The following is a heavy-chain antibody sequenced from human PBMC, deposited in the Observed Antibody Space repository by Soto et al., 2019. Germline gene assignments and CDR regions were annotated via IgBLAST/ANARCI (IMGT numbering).Heavy chain of an antibody. J-gene: IGHJ6*02. CDR3: ARVPRQMLYGPTRNGMDV. Sequence: QVQLVQSGAAVSKPGSSVKVSCKASGGTFGIYAIGWVRQAPGQGLEWMGGIIPAFGTTKNAQKFQDRVDMTADESTKTGYTELRGRRFDDTAVYYCARVPRQMLYGPTRNGMDVWGQGTTLIVSS. V-gene: IGHV1-69*01. CDR2: IIPAFGTT. CDR1: GGTFGIYA. D-gene: IGHD3-16*02.